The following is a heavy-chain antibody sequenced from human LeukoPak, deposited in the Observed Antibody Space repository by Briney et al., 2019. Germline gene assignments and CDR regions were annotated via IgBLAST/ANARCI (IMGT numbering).Heavy chain of an antibody. Sequence: SGTLSLTCVVSGGXITTTNWWSWVRQPPGKGLEWIGEVHLNGATNYNPSLESRFSMSIDKSNNHLSLEVTSVTAADTAMYYCTRESGAFSPFGFWGQGTLVTVSS. CDR3: TRESGAFSPFGF. CDR1: GGXITTTNW. CDR2: VHLNGAT. V-gene: IGHV4-4*02. J-gene: IGHJ4*02. D-gene: IGHD1-26*01.